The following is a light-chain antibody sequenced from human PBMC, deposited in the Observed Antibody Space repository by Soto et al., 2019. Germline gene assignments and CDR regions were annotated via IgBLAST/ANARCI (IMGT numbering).Light chain of an antibody. J-gene: IGKJ5*01. Sequence: DIVLTQSPSTLSLSPGNRVTLSCRANERISHSLAWYQQKPGQAPRILIYDASFRATGIPERFSGSGSGTDFTLTISSLEPEDFAVYYCQQRSNWQITFGQGTRLEIK. CDR1: ERISHS. V-gene: IGKV3-11*01. CDR2: DAS. CDR3: QQRSNWQIT.